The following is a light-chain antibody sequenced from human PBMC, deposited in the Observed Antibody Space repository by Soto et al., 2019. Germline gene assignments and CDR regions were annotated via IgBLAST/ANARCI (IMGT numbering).Light chain of an antibody. CDR3: SSYSSSSTLV. Sequence: QSALTLPASVSGSPGQSITISCTGTSSDVGGYNYVSWYQQDPGKAPKLMIYDVSNRPSGVSNRFSGSKSGNTASLTISGLQAEDEADYYCSSYSSSSTLVFGGGTKVTVL. V-gene: IGLV2-14*01. J-gene: IGLJ2*01. CDR2: DVS. CDR1: SSDVGGYNY.